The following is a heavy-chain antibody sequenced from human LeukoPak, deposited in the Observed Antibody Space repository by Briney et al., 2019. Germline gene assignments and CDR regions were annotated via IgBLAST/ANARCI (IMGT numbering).Heavy chain of an antibody. D-gene: IGHD6-13*01. Sequence: GASVKVSCKASGYTFTSYDINWVRQAPGQGLEWMGWINPNSGGTDYAQKFRGWVTMTRDTSINTAYMELSRLTSDDTAVYYCARELPPGRGSNWYIGHYGMDVWGQGTTVTVSS. V-gene: IGHV1-2*04. CDR2: INPNSGGT. CDR1: GYTFTSYD. J-gene: IGHJ6*02. CDR3: ARELPPGRGSNWYIGHYGMDV.